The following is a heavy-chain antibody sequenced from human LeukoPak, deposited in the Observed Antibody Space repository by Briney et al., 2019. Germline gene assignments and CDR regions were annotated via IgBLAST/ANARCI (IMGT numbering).Heavy chain of an antibody. CDR3: ARDPPSSRSFDY. D-gene: IGHD6-13*01. CDR1: GFTFSSYS. CDR2: ISGSSSSI. Sequence: GGSLRLSCAASGFTFSSYSMNWVRQAPGKGLEWVSYISGSSSSIKYADSVKGRFTISRDNAKDSLYLQMNSLRVEDTAVYYCARDPPSSRSFDYWGQGALVTVSS. V-gene: IGHV3-48*04. J-gene: IGHJ4*02.